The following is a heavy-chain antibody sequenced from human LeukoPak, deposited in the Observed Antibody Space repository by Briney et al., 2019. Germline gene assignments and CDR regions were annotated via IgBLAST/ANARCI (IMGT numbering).Heavy chain of an antibody. CDR3: AKLKVFGSGSWDY. CDR2: FSGSDENT. D-gene: IGHD3-10*01. J-gene: IGHJ4*02. V-gene: IGHV3-23*01. Sequence: GGSLRLSCAASGFTFSNSVVSWVRQAPGKGLEWVSSFSGSDENTHHADSVKGRFTISRDNSKNTLYLQMNSLRVGDTATYYCAKLKVFGSGSWDYWGQGSLVTVSS. CDR1: GFTFSNSV.